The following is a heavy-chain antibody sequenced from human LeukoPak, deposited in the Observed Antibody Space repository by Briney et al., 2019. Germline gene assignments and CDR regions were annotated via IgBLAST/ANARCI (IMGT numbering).Heavy chain of an antibody. J-gene: IGHJ3*02. CDR2: ISSSSSHI. V-gene: IGHV3-21*01. Sequence: GGSLRLSCAASGFTFSIYSKNWVRQAPGKGLEWVSCISSSSSHIYYSDSVKGRFTISRDNAKNSLYLQMNSLTAEDTAVYFCARDLRGLDAFDIWGQGTMVTVSS. CDR1: GFTFSIYS. CDR3: ARDLRGLDAFDI.